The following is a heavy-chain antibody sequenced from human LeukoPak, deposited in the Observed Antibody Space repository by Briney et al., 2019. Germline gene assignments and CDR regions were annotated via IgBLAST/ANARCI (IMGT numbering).Heavy chain of an antibody. Sequence: PSETLSLTCAVYGGSFSDYYWNWIRQPPGKGLEWIGEINHSGSTNYNPSLKSRVTISIDTSKNQFSLKLSSVTAADTAVCFCARWGLGSNWDVLDYWGQGTLVTVSS. CDR3: ARWGLGSNWDVLDY. D-gene: IGHD1-1*01. CDR1: GGSFSDYY. V-gene: IGHV4-34*01. CDR2: INHSGST. J-gene: IGHJ4*02.